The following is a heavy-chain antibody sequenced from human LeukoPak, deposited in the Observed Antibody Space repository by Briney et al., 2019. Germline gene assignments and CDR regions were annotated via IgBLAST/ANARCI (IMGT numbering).Heavy chain of an antibody. CDR1: GITFGNNW. Sequence: PGGSLRLSCAASGITFGNNWMHWVRHGPGKGLVWVSRINSDGGGSIYADSVKGRFTVSRDNAKNTLYLQMNSLRAEDTAVYYCARDVPHNWFDTWGQGTLVTVSS. J-gene: IGHJ5*02. CDR3: ARDVPHNWFDT. V-gene: IGHV3-74*01. CDR2: INSDGGGS.